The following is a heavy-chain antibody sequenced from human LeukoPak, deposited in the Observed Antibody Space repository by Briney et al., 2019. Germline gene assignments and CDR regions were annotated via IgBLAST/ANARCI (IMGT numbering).Heavy chain of an antibody. CDR2: ISSSSSYI. CDR1: GFTFSSYS. Sequence: SGGSLRLSCAASGFTFSSYSMNWVRQAPGKGLEWVSSISSSSSYIYYADSVKGRFTISRDNAKNSLYLQMNSLRAEDTAVYYCAKDQHGIVVVPAPIPFDYWGQGTLVTVSS. D-gene: IGHD2-2*01. V-gene: IGHV3-21*01. J-gene: IGHJ4*02. CDR3: AKDQHGIVVVPAPIPFDY.